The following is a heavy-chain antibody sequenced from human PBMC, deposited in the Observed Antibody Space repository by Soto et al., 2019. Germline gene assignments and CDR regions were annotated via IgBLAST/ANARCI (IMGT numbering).Heavy chain of an antibody. Sequence: ASVKVSCKASGYTFTSYGISWVRQAPGQGLEWMGWISAYNGNTNYAQKLQGRVTMTTDTSTSTAYMELRSLRSDDTAVYYCARDEYSGYDWGPADYWGQGTLVTVSS. CDR3: ARDEYSGYDWGPADY. D-gene: IGHD5-12*01. V-gene: IGHV1-18*01. J-gene: IGHJ4*02. CDR2: ISAYNGNT. CDR1: GYTFTSYG.